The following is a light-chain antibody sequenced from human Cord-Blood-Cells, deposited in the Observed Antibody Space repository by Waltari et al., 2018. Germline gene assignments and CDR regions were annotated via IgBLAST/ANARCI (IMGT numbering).Light chain of an antibody. J-gene: IGLJ1*01. CDR3: CSYAGSSTFG. V-gene: IGLV2-23*02. CDR2: EVS. CDR1: SRDVGSYNL. Sequence: QSALTQPASVSGSPGQSITISCTGTSRDVGSYNLVSWYQQHPGKAPKLMIYEVSKRPSGVSNRFSGSKSGNTASLTISGLQAEDEADYYCCSYAGSSTFGFGTGTKVTVL.